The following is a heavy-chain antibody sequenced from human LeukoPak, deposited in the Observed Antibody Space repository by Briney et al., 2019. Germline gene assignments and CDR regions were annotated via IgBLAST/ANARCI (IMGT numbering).Heavy chain of an antibody. J-gene: IGHJ4*02. Sequence: GASVKVSCKASGGTFSSYAISWVRQAPGQGLEWMGGIIPIFGTANYAQKFQGRVTITADESTSTAYMELSSLRSEDTAVYYCASTPDYYGSGSYDYWGQGTLVTVSS. CDR3: ASTPDYYGSGSYDY. V-gene: IGHV1-69*13. D-gene: IGHD3-10*01. CDR2: IIPIFGTA. CDR1: GGTFSSYA.